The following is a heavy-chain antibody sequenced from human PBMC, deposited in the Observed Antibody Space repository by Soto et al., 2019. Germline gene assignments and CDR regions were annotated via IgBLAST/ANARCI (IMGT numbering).Heavy chain of an antibody. V-gene: IGHV1-3*01. CDR1: GYTFTSYA. CDR3: AKESGCYGWGFDL. Sequence: QVQLVQAGAEVKKPGASVKVSCKASGYTFTSYAMHWVRQAPGQRLEWMGWINAGNGNTKYSQKFQGRVTITRDTSSSTAYMKQSSLSSEDTAVYYCAKESGCYGWGFDLRGQRTLVTGSS. J-gene: IGHJ5*02. D-gene: IGHD6-19*01. CDR2: INAGNGNT.